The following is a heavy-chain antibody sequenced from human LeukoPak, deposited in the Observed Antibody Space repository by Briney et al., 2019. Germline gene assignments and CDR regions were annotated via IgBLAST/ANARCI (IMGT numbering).Heavy chain of an antibody. CDR2: MNPNSGNT. CDR3: ARGAYCSSTSCYRDENWFGP. J-gene: IGHJ5*02. D-gene: IGHD2-2*01. Sequence: ASVKVSCKASGYTFTSYDINWVRQATGQGLEWMGWMNPNSGNTGYAQKFQGRVTMTGNTSISTAYMELSSLRSEDTAVYYCARGAYCSSTSCYRDENWFGPWGQGTLVTVSS. CDR1: GYTFTSYD. V-gene: IGHV1-8*01.